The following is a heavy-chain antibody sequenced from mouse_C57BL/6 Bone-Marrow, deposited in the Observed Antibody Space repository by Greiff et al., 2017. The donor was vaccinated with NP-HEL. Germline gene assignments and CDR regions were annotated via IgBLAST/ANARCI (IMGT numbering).Heavy chain of an antibody. Sequence: EVQLQQSGAELVRPGASVKLSCTVSGFNIKDDYMHWVKQRPEQGLEWIGWIDPENGDTEYASKFQGKATITADTSSNTAYLQLSSLTSEDTAVYYCTTGGSSPYAMDYWSQGTSVTVSS. CDR2: IDPENGDT. CDR1: GFNIKDDY. CDR3: TTGGSSPYAMDY. D-gene: IGHD1-1*01. V-gene: IGHV14-4*01. J-gene: IGHJ4*01.